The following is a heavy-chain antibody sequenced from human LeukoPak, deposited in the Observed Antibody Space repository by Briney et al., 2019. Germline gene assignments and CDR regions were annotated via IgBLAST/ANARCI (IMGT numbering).Heavy chain of an antibody. CDR3: AKYSSGYYYGLN. CDR1: GGSITINGYY. J-gene: IGHJ4*02. V-gene: IGHV4-31*03. D-gene: IGHD3-22*01. Sequence: SETLSLTCTVSGGSITINGYYWTWIRRHPGKGLEWIGYLFHNGKAYYNPSLKSRATISVDTSKNQFSLSLRSVTAADTAFYYCAKYSSGYYYGLNWGQGALVTVAS. CDR2: LFHNGKA.